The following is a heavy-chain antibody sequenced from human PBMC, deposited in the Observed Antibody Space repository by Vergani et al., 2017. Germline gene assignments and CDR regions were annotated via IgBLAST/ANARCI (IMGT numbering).Heavy chain of an antibody. J-gene: IGHJ4*02. V-gene: IGHV3-11*04. CDR3: AAKGITMVRGVRYYFDY. Sequence: QVQLVESGGGLVKPGGSLRLSCAASGFSFSDHYMTWIRQAPGKGLEWVSYISNSGNTIEYADSVKGRFTISRDNAKNSLYLQMNSLRAEDTAVYYCAAKGITMVRGVRYYFDYWGQGTLVTVSS. CDR2: ISNSGNTI. CDR1: GFSFSDHY. D-gene: IGHD3-10*01.